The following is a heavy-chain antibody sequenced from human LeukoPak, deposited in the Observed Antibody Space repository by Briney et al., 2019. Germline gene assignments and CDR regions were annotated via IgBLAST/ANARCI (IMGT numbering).Heavy chain of an antibody. Sequence: GRSLRLSCAASGFTFNTYGMHWVRQAPGKGLEWVAVISYDASNKNYADPVKGRFTISRDYSKNTVYLQMNSLRAEDTAVCFCAKGVGGYTIGYYFDYWGQGTPVTVSS. CDR3: AKGVGGYTIGYYFDY. CDR1: GFTFNTYG. D-gene: IGHD5-18*01. CDR2: ISYDASNK. J-gene: IGHJ4*02. V-gene: IGHV3-30*18.